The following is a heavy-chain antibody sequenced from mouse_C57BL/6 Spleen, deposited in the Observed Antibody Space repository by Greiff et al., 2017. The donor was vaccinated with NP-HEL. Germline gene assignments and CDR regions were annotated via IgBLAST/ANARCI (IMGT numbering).Heavy chain of an antibody. CDR1: GFTFSDYG. CDR3: TRPYSYGSSYYFDY. D-gene: IGHD1-1*01. V-gene: IGHV5-17*01. Sequence: EVMLVESGGGLVKPGGSLKLSCAASGFTFSDYGMHWVRQAPEKGLEWVAYISSGSSTIYYADTVKGRFTISRDNAKNTLFLQMTSLRSEDTAMYYCTRPYSYGSSYYFDYWGQGTTLTVSS. CDR2: ISSGSSTI. J-gene: IGHJ2*01.